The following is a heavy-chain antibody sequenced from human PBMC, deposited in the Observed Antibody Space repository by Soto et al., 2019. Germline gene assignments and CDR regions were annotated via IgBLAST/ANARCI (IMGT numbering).Heavy chain of an antibody. CDR1: GFTFSSYS. CDR3: ARGRLTTPEYCSSTSCYNGVAEYFQH. CDR2: ISSSSSTI. D-gene: IGHD2-2*02. Sequence: GGSLRLSCAASGFTFSSYSMNWVRQAPGKGLEWVSYISSSSSTIYYADSVKGRFTISRDNAKNSLYLQMNSLRDEDTAVYYCARGRLTTPEYCSSTSCYNGVAEYFQHRGQGTLVNVS. V-gene: IGHV3-48*02. J-gene: IGHJ1*01.